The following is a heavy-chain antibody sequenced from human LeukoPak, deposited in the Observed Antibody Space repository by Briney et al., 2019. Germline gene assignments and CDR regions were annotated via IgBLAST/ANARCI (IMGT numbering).Heavy chain of an antibody. D-gene: IGHD3-3*01. CDR3: ARQKIFWSGYYPDY. CDR1: GCSISSSSYD. V-gene: IGHV4-39*01. J-gene: IGHJ4*02. CDR2: IYYSGST. Sequence: PSETLSLTCTVSGCSISSSSYDWGWIRQPPGKGLEWIGSIYYSGSTYYNPSLKSRVPISVDTSKNQFSLKPSSVTAADTAVYYCARQKIFWSGYYPDYWGQGTLVTVSS.